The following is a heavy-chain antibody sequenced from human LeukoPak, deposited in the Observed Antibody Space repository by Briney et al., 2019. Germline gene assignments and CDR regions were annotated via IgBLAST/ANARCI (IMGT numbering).Heavy chain of an antibody. CDR2: IHYSGST. CDR1: GGSIGSSGYY. V-gene: IGHV4-39*01. J-gene: IGHJ4*02. D-gene: IGHD3-22*01. CDR3: ARSNYYDSSGQYYFDY. Sequence: SETLSLTCTVSGGSIGSSGYYWGWIRQPPGKGLEWIGSIHYSGSTYYNPSLKSRVTISVDTSKNQFSLKLSSVTAADTAVYYCARSNYYDSSGQYYFDYWGQGTLVTVSS.